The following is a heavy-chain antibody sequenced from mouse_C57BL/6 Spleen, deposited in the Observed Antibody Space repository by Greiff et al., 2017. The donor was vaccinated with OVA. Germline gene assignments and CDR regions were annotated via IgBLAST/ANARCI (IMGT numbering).Heavy chain of an antibody. V-gene: IGHV5-16*01. CDR3: AREGSGGYYAMDY. D-gene: IGHD1-1*01. CDR2: INYDGSST. J-gene: IGHJ4*01. Sequence: EVKVVESEGGLVQPGSSMRLSCTASGFTFSDYYMAWVRQVPEKGLEWVANINYDGSSTYYLDSLKSRFIISRDNAKNILYLQMSSLKSEDTATYYCAREGSGGYYAMDYWGQGTSVTVSS. CDR1: GFTFSDYY.